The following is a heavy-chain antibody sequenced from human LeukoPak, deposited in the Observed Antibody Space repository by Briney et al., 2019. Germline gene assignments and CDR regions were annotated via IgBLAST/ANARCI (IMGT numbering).Heavy chain of an antibody. CDR1: GFTFSSYS. CDR2: ISHDGNSK. Sequence: PGGSLRLSCAASGFTFSSYSMNWVRQAPGKGLEWVTIISHDGNSKYYADSVKGRFTISRDNSKNTLYLQMNSLRAEDTAVYYCAKDGLPYSGSRYYFDYWGQGTLVTVSS. CDR3: AKDGLPYSGSRYYFDY. D-gene: IGHD1-26*01. J-gene: IGHJ4*02. V-gene: IGHV3-30*18.